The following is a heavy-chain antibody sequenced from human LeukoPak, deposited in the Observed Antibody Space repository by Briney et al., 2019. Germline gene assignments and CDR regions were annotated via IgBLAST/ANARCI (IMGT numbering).Heavy chain of an antibody. J-gene: IGHJ5*02. D-gene: IGHD3-22*01. CDR2: ISGSGGST. Sequence: GGSLRLSCAASGFTFSSYAMSWVRQAPGKRLEWVSAISGSGGSTYYADSVKGRFTISRDNSKNTLYLQMNSLRAEDTAVYYCARSYYDSLIRRPFRGFDPWGQGTLVTVPS. CDR3: ARSYYDSLIRRPFRGFDP. CDR1: GFTFSSYA. V-gene: IGHV3-23*01.